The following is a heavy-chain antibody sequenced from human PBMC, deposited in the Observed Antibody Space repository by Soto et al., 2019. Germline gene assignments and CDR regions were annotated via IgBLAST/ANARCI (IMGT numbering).Heavy chain of an antibody. CDR3: ARVPPRNYYGSGSYLDY. CDR2: ISSSSSYI. CDR1: GFTFSSYS. V-gene: IGHV3-21*01. Sequence: EVQLVESGGGLVKPGGSLRLSCAASGFTFSSYSMNWVRQAPGKGLEWVSSISSSSSYIYYADSVKGRFTISRDNAKKSLYLQMNSLRAEDTAVYYCARVPPRNYYGSGSYLDYWGQGTLVTVSS. D-gene: IGHD3-10*01. J-gene: IGHJ4*02.